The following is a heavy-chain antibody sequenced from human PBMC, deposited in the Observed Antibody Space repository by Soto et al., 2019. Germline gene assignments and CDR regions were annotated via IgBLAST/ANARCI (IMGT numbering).Heavy chain of an antibody. Sequence: ASVKVSCKASGYTFTSYAMHWVRQAPGQRLEWMGWINAGNGNTKYSQKFQGRVTITRDTSANTAYMELSSLRSEDTAVYYCARGSGPMIEWHWGQGTLVTVSS. CDR3: ARGSGPMIEWH. D-gene: IGHD3-22*01. CDR1: GYTFTSYA. J-gene: IGHJ4*02. V-gene: IGHV1-3*01. CDR2: INAGNGNT.